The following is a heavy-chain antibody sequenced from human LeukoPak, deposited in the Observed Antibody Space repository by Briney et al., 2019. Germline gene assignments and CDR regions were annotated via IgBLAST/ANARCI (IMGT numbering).Heavy chain of an antibody. CDR1: GGSISSHY. V-gene: IGHV4-59*11. CDR2: IYYSGNT. D-gene: IGHD6-19*01. CDR3: ARINSGWYFDY. Sequence: PSETLSLTCIVSGGSISSHYWTWLRQPPGKGLKYIGYIYYSGNTNYNPSLKSRVTISVDRSKNQFSLKLTSVTAEDTAVYYCARINSGWYFDYWGQGTLVTVSS. J-gene: IGHJ4*02.